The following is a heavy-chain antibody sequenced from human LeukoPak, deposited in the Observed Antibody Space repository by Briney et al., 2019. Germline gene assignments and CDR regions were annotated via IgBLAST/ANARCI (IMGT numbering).Heavy chain of an antibody. CDR3: AGVRTGLYSPFFDY. J-gene: IGHJ4*02. D-gene: IGHD1-1*01. V-gene: IGHV3-30-3*01. Sequence: GRSLRLSCAASGFTFTGYAMHWVRQAPGKGLEWVAVISFDGNKKFYADSVKGRFTISRDNSKNTLYLEMNSLRAEDTAVYYCAGVRTGLYSPFFDYWGQGTLVTVSS. CDR1: GFTFTGYA. CDR2: ISFDGNKK.